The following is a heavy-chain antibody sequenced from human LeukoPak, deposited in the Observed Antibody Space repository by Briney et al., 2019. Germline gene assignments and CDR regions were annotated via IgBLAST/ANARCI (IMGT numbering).Heavy chain of an antibody. D-gene: IGHD3-22*01. CDR3: ARGSYYYDSSGPYGMDV. CDR2: ISYDGSNK. Sequence: PGRSLRLSCAASGFTFSSYAMHWVRQAPGKGLEWVAVISYDGSNKYYADSVKGRFTISRDNSKNTLYLQMNSLRAEDTAVYYCARGSYYYDSSGPYGMDVWGQGTTVTVSS. V-gene: IGHV3-30*04. CDR1: GFTFSSYA. J-gene: IGHJ6*02.